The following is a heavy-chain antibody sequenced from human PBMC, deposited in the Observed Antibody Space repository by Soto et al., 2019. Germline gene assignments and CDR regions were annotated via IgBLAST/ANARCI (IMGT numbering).Heavy chain of an antibody. D-gene: IGHD3-3*01. CDR3: ARVLRFLEWSGNGMDV. V-gene: IGHV1-2*02. CDR1: GYTFTGYY. J-gene: IGHJ6*02. Sequence: GASVKVSCKASGYTFTGYYMHWVRQAPGQGLEWMGWINPNSGGTNYAQKFQGRVTMTRDTSISTAYMELSRLRSDDTAVYYCARVLRFLEWSGNGMDVWGQGTTVTVSS. CDR2: INPNSGGT.